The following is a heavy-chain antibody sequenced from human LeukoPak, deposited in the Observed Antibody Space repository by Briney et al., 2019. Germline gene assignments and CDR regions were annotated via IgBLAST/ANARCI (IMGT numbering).Heavy chain of an antibody. CDR3: ARAYCGGACYGNWFDP. CDR1: GFTFSSYS. D-gene: IGHD2-21*02. V-gene: IGHV3-21*01. Sequence: GGSLRLSCAASGFTFSSYSMNWVRQAPGKGLELVSSISSSSSYIYYADSVKGRFTISRDNAKNSLYLQMNSLRAEDTAVYYCARAYCGGACYGNWFDPWGQGPLVTVSS. CDR2: ISSSSSYI. J-gene: IGHJ5*02.